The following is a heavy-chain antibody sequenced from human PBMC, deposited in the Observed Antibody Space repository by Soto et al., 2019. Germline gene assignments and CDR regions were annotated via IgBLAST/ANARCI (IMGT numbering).Heavy chain of an antibody. D-gene: IGHD3-22*01. CDR3: ASSSEALSRYDMDV. CDR2: IYHSVNA. J-gene: IGHJ6*01. Sequence: QLQLQGSGSRLVKPSQTLSLSCTVSGGSISSAGYSWSWIRQSQGKDMEWIGYIYHSVNAFYNPSLKARVTRSLEGSRIQFSLNLTAVTAAHTVVYFCASSSEALSRYDMDVWGQGTKVVVSP. V-gene: IGHV4-30-2*06. CDR1: GGSISSAGYS.